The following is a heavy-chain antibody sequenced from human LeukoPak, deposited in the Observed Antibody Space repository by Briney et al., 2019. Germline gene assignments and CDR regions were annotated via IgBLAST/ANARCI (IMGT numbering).Heavy chain of an antibody. CDR3: AREPVYYDFWSGYYTGGYFDY. J-gene: IGHJ4*02. CDR2: INTNTGNP. Sequence: GASVKVSCKASGYTFTSYAMNWVRQAPGQGLEWMGWINTNTGNPTYAQGFTGRFVFSLDTSVSTAYLQISSLKAEDTAVYYCAREPVYYDFWSGYYTGGYFDYWGQGTLVTVSS. D-gene: IGHD3-3*01. V-gene: IGHV7-4-1*02. CDR1: GYTFTSYA.